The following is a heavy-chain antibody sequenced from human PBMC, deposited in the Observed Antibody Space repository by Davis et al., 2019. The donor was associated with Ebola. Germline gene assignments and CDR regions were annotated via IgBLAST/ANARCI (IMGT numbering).Heavy chain of an antibody. CDR1: GFTFSSYS. J-gene: IGHJ6*02. Sequence: GESLKISCAASGFTFSSYSMNWVRQAPGKGLEWVSSISSSSSYIYYADSVKGRFTISRDNAKNSLYLQMNSLRAEDTAVYYCARTTRRYYYYGKDVWGQGTTVTVSS. D-gene: IGHD4-11*01. CDR2: ISSSSSYI. CDR3: ARTTRRYYYYGKDV. V-gene: IGHV3-21*01.